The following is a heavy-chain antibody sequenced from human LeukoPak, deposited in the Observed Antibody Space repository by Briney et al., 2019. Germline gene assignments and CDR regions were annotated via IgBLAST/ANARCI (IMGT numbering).Heavy chain of an antibody. CDR1: GGSFSGYY. CDR2: ISSSGSTI. CDR3: ARDRYSSSTFFDY. Sequence: LSLTCAVYGGSFSGYYWSWIRQAPGKGLEWVSYISSSGSTIYYADSVKGRFTISRDNAKNSLYLQMNSLRAEDTAVYYCARDRYSSSTFFDYWGQGTLVTVSS. V-gene: IGHV3-11*01. J-gene: IGHJ4*02. D-gene: IGHD6-6*01.